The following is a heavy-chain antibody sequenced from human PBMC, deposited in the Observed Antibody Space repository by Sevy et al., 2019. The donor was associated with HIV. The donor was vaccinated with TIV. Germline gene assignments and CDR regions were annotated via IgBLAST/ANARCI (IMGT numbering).Heavy chain of an antibody. Sequence: GGSLRLSCTASGFTFSNFWMHWVRQAPGKGLVWVAHVKYDGSVTDYADSVQGRFTISRDNAKDTLYLQVRSLRAEDTAVYYCTRAASGAAFDYWGQGTLVTVSS. CDR3: TRAASGAAFDY. V-gene: IGHV3-74*01. J-gene: IGHJ4*02. CDR2: VKYDGSVT. CDR1: GFTFSNFW.